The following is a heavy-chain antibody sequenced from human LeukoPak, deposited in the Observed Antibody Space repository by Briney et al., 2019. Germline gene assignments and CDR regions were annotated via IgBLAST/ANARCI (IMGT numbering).Heavy chain of an antibody. CDR2: ISSNGGST. J-gene: IGHJ4*02. V-gene: IGHV3-64*01. D-gene: IGHD3-3*01. CDR1: GFTFSSYA. Sequence: PGGSLRLSCAASGFTFSSYAMHWVRQAPGKGLEYVSAISSNGGSTYYANSVKGRFTISRGNSKNTLYLQMGSLRAEDMAVYYCARDRTSPDFWSGYCTDFDYWGQGTLVTVSS. CDR3: ARDRTSPDFWSGYCTDFDY.